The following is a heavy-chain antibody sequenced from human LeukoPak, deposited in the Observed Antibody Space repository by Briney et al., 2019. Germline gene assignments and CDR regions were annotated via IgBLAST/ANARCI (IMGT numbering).Heavy chain of an antibody. CDR1: GYTFTSYD. CDR2: MNPNSGNT. V-gene: IGHV1-8*03. CDR3: ARHSSRLWFGYMDV. J-gene: IGHJ6*03. Sequence: ASVKVSCKASGYTFTSYDINWVRQATGQGLEWMGWMNPNSGNTGYAQKFQGRVTITRNTSISTAYMELRSLRSDDTAVYYCARHSSRLWFGYMDVWGKGTRVTVSS. D-gene: IGHD2-21*01.